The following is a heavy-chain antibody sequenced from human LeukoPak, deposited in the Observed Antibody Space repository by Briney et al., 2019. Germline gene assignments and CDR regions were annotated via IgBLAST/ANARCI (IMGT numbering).Heavy chain of an antibody. CDR1: GGSISSGDYY. Sequence: PSETLSLTCTVSGGSISSGDYYWSWIRQPPGTGLEWIGYIYYSGSTYYNPSLKSRVTISVDTSKNQFSLKLSSVTAADTAVYYCARGSAPNSSGWYVYWGQGTLVTVSS. CDR3: ARGSAPNSSGWYVY. D-gene: IGHD6-19*01. CDR2: IYYSGST. J-gene: IGHJ4*02. V-gene: IGHV4-30-4*01.